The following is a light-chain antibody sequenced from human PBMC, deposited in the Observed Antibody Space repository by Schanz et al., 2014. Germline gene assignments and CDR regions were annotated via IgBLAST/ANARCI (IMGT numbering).Light chain of an antibody. CDR2: EVN. CDR1: SSDVGGYNS. J-gene: IGLJ3*02. Sequence: QSALTQPASVSGSPGQSITMSCTGTSSDVGGYNSVSWYQQHPGKAPKLMIYEVNKRPSGVPDRFSGSKSGNTASLTVSGLQAEDEADYYCSSYTSSSPWVFGGGTKLTVL. V-gene: IGLV2-14*01. CDR3: SSYTSSSPWV.